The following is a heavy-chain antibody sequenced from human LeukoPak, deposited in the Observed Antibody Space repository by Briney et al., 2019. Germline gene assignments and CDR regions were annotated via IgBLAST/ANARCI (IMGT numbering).Heavy chain of an antibody. J-gene: IGHJ4*02. V-gene: IGHV3-23*01. CDR1: GFTFSSYV. Sequence: GGSLRPSCAASGFTFSSYVMSWVRQAPGEGLEWISAIARSPGDTYHADSVKGRFTISRDNSKNTLFLQMNNLRVDDTAVYYCAKGSAASCPYFFDFWGQGTLVAVSS. CDR3: AKGSAASCPYFFDF. CDR2: IARSPGDT. D-gene: IGHD2-2*01.